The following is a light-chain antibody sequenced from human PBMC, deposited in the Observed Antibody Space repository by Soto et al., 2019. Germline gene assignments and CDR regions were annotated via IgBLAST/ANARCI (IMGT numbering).Light chain of an antibody. J-gene: IGKJ2*01. Sequence: DIQMTQSPSTLSASVGDRVTITCRASQSISDWLAWYQQKPGRAPKLLIYDASILESGVPSRFGGSGSGTDFALTISSLQPDDFATYYCLQHNDYPRTFGQGTKLEIK. CDR3: LQHNDYPRT. V-gene: IGKV1-5*01. CDR1: QSISDW. CDR2: DAS.